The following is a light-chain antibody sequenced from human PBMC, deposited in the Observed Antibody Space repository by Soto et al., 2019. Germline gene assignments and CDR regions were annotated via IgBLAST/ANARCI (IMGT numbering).Light chain of an antibody. CDR1: QTINNW. V-gene: IGKV1-5*03. CDR3: QQYHMYSWT. J-gene: IGKJ1*01. CDR2: QAS. Sequence: DIQMTQSPSTPSASVGDRVTISCRASQTINNWLAWYQQKPGKAPNLLISQASSLESGVPSRFSGSGSGTEFTLTISSLQPDDFATYYCQQYHMYSWTFGQGTKVEIK.